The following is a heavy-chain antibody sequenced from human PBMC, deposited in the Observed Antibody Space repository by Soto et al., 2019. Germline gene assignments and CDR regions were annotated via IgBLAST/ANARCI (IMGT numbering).Heavy chain of an antibody. D-gene: IGHD2-2*01. CDR3: ARAYCSRTSCPPYYYYYGLNV. CDR1: GFILGDYA. V-gene: IGHV3-30*17. CDR2: ISFDGIQK. Sequence: QVQLVESGGGVVQPGTSLRLSCAGSGFILGDYALHWVRQAPGKGLEWLAVISFDGIQKYYADSVQGRFTISRDNSQNTLYLQMNSLVAGDTAVYYCARAYCSRTSCPPYYYYYGLNVWGQGTAVTVSS. J-gene: IGHJ6*02.